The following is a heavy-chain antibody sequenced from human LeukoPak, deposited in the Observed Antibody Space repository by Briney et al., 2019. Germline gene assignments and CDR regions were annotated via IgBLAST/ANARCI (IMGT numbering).Heavy chain of an antibody. J-gene: IGHJ4*02. CDR2: ISTYNGNT. D-gene: IGHD5-12*01. V-gene: IGHV1-18*01. Sequence: ASVTVSCKASGYSFTIHGITWVRQAPGQGLEWMGWISTYNGNTNYAQNLQGRVSKIPKTSTSTAYMEVRSLHSEDTAVYYCGRGRGSTSRYWGQGTLVTVSS. CDR1: GYSFTIHG. CDR3: GRGRGSTSRY.